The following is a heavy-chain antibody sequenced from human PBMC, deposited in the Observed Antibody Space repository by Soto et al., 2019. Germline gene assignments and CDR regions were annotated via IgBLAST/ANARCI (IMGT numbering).Heavy chain of an antibody. V-gene: IGHV4-34*01. J-gene: IGHJ4*02. CDR1: GGSFIGYY. D-gene: IGHD6-19*01. Sequence: PSETLSLTCAVYGGSFIGYYCIWSRHPPGKGLEWIGEINHSGSTNYNPSLKSRVTISVDTSKNQFSLKLSSVTAADTAVYYCARVFIAVAGMDYFDYWGQGTLVTVSS. CDR2: INHSGST. CDR3: ARVFIAVAGMDYFDY.